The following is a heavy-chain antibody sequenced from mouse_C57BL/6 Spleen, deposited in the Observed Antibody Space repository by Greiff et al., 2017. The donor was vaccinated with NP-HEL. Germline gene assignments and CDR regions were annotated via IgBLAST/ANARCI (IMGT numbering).Heavy chain of an antibody. CDR3: ARSRDYYGSSYYAMDY. J-gene: IGHJ4*01. CDR2: INPSSGYT. Sequence: VQLQQSGAELARPGASVKMSCKASGYTFTSYTMHWVKQRPGQGLEWIGYINPSSGYTKYNQKFKDKATLTADKSSSTAYMQLSSLTSEDSAVYYCARSRDYYGSSYYAMDYWGQGTSVTVSS. D-gene: IGHD1-1*01. V-gene: IGHV1-4*01. CDR1: GYTFTSYT.